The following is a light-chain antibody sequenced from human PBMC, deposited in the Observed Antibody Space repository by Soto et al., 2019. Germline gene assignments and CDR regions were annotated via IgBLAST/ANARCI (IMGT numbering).Light chain of an antibody. CDR2: EVS. V-gene: IGLV2-8*01. Sequence: QSVLTQPPSASGSPGQSVTISCTGTSSDVGGYNYVSWYQQHPDKAPKLMISEVSKRPSGVPDRFSGSKSGNTASLTVSGLQAEDEADYYCSSYAGSNNYVFGTGTQLTVL. CDR1: SSDVGGYNY. CDR3: SSYAGSNNYV. J-gene: IGLJ1*01.